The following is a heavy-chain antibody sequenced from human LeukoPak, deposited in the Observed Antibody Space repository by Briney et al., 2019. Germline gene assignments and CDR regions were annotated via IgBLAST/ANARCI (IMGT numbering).Heavy chain of an antibody. J-gene: IGHJ4*02. Sequence: GGSLRLSCAASGFIFTEYYMSWIRQAPGKGLEWVAVVSYDGSYKDYADSVKGRFTISRDNSRNTLYLQMNSLRPQDTAVYYCARGARKGDDYGGFFDYWGQGTLVTVSS. CDR2: VSYDGSYK. V-gene: IGHV3-30*04. D-gene: IGHD4-23*01. CDR3: ARGARKGDDYGGFFDY. CDR1: GFIFTEYY.